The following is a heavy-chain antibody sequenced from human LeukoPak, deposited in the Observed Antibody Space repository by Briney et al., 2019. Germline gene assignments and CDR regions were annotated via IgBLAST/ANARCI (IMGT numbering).Heavy chain of an antibody. CDR1: GFTFSGYW. CDR3: AAGGGWDPSFGVVTHIDA. V-gene: IGHV3-74*01. J-gene: IGHJ6*03. CDR2: IDNDGHGI. Sequence: GGSPRLSCVTSGFTFSGYWMHWVRQGPEKGLELVSRIDNDGHGIIYADSVKGRFTTSRDNVKNTLYLQMNSLRVEDTAVYYCAAGGGWDPSFGVVTHIDAWGKGTTV. D-gene: IGHD3-3*01.